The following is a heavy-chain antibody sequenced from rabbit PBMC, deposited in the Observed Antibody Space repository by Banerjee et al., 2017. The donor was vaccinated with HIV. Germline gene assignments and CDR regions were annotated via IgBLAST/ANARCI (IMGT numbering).Heavy chain of an antibody. CDR2: IYSSSGSA. D-gene: IGHD3-3*01. V-gene: IGHV1S45*01. Sequence: QEQLVESGGGLVQPGGSLKLSCKASGFDFSSYGVSWVRQAPGKGLELIACIYSSSGSAYYASWAKGRFTISKASSTTVTLQMTSLTAADTATYFCARGGTHDNTYVGSLYLWGQGTLVTVS. J-gene: IGHJ3*01. CDR3: ARGGTHDNTYVGSLYL. CDR1: GFDFSSYG.